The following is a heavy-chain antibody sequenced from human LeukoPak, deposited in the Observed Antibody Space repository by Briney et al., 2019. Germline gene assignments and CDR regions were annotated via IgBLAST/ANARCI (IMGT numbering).Heavy chain of an antibody. CDR2: IYPGDSDT. V-gene: IGHV5-51*01. CDR1: GYSFTSYW. Sequence: GESLKISCKGSGYSFTSYWIGWMRQMPGKGLEWMGIIYPGDSDTRYSPSFQGQVTISADKSISTAYLQWSSLKASDTAMYYCARRVRFLEWNNNYYFDYWGQGTLVTVSS. D-gene: IGHD3-3*01. CDR3: ARRVRFLEWNNNYYFDY. J-gene: IGHJ4*02.